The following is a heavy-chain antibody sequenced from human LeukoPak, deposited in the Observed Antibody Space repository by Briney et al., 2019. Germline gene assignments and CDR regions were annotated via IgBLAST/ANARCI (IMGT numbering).Heavy chain of an antibody. D-gene: IGHD5-18*01. CDR2: ISWNSGSI. Sequence: GGSLRLSCAASGFTVSSNYMSWVRQASGKGLEWVSGISWNSGSIGYADSVKGRFTISRDNAKNSLYLQMNSLRAEDTALYYCAKGTGYSYGYYYFDYWGQGTLVTVSS. V-gene: IGHV3-9*01. J-gene: IGHJ4*02. CDR1: GFTVSSNY. CDR3: AKGTGYSYGYYYFDY.